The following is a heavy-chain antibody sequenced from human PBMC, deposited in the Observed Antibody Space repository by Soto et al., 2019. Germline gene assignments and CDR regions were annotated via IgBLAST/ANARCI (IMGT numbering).Heavy chain of an antibody. Sequence: PGGSLRLSCAASGFTFSSYSMNWVRQAPGKGLEWVSSISSSSSYIYYADSVKGRFTISRDNAKNSLYLQMNSLRAEDTAVYYCARENDYDYIWGSYTNWFDPWGQGTLVTVSS. CDR3: ARENDYDYIWGSYTNWFDP. D-gene: IGHD3-16*01. V-gene: IGHV3-21*01. J-gene: IGHJ5*02. CDR1: GFTFSSYS. CDR2: ISSSSSYI.